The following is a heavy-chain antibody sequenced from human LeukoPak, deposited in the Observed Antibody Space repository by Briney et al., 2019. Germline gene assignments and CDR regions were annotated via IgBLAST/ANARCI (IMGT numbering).Heavy chain of an antibody. J-gene: IGHJ4*02. V-gene: IGHV3-15*01. CDR2: IKSKTDGGTT. CDR3: TTGYLTYYYDSSGYYDFDY. CDR1: GFTSSNAW. D-gene: IGHD3-22*01. Sequence: GGSLRLSCAASGFTSSNAWMSWVRQAPGKGLEWVGRIKSKTDGGTTDYAAPVKGRFTISRDDSKNTLYLQMNSLKTEDTAVYYCTTGYLTYYYDSSGYYDFDYWGQGTLVTVSS.